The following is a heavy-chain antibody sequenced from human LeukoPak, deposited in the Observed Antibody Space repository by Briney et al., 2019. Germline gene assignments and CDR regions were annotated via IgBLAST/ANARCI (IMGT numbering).Heavy chain of an antibody. Sequence: SETLSLTCTVSGGSISSYYWSWIRQPAGKGLEWIGRIYTSGSTNYNPSLKSRVTISVDTSKNQFSLKLSSVTAADTAVYYCARGPVIRFLEWYPFDYWGQGTLVTVSS. CDR3: ARGPVIRFLEWYPFDY. V-gene: IGHV4-4*07. CDR2: IYTSGST. J-gene: IGHJ4*02. CDR1: GGSISSYY. D-gene: IGHD3-3*01.